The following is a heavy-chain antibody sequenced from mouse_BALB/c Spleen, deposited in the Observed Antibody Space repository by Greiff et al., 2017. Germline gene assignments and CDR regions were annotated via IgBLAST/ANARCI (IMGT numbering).Heavy chain of an antibody. CDR1: GYTFTDYN. V-gene: IGHV1-18*01. J-gene: IGHJ2*01. Sequence: VQLKQSGPELVKPGASVKIPCKASGYTFTDYNMDWVKQSHGKSLEWIGDINPNNGGTIYNQKFKGKATLTVDKSSSTAYMELRSLTSEDTAVYYCARLEYGNYGFDYWRQGTTLTVSS. CDR3: ARLEYGNYGFDY. CDR2: INPNNGGT. D-gene: IGHD2-10*02.